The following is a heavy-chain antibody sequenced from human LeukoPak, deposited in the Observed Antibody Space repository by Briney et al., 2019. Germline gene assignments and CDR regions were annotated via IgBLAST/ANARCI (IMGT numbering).Heavy chain of an antibody. J-gene: IGHJ5*02. CDR3: ARPNLGYCSSTSCYDWFDP. CDR1: GGSISSSSYY. D-gene: IGHD2-2*01. V-gene: IGHV4-39*01. Sequence: PSETLSLTCTVSGGSISSSSYYWGWIRQPPGKGLEWIGSIYYSGSTYYNPSLKSRVTISVDTSKNQFSLKLSSVTAADTAVYYCARPNLGYCSSTSCYDWFDPWGQGTLVTVSS. CDR2: IYYSGST.